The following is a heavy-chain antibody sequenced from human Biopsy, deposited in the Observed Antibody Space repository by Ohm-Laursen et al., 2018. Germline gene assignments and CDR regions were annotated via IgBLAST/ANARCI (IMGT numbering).Heavy chain of an antibody. J-gene: IGHJ4*02. CDR2: IYYSGMT. V-gene: IGHV4-59*02. Sequence: SDTLSLTCTVSGDSVTKYYWIWIRQPPGKGLEWIGHIYYSGMTNYNPSLQSRVPISVDKSRNQVSLTLSSVTAADSAIYYCARERQFRFLEGAFDYWGQGILVTVSS. CDR3: ARERQFRFLEGAFDY. D-gene: IGHD3-3*01. CDR1: GDSVTKYY.